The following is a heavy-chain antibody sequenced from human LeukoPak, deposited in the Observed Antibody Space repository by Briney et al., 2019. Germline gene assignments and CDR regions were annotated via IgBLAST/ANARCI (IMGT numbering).Heavy chain of an antibody. CDR3: AKDRIAAAVFHYFYGMDV. V-gene: IGHV3-30*18. D-gene: IGHD6-13*01. J-gene: IGHJ6*02. Sequence: GRSLRLSCAPSRFTFSRYGMHWVRQAPGKGLEWVAVISYVGSNKYYADSVKGRFTISRNNSQNTLYLQMNSLRAEDTAGYYCAKDRIAAAVFHYFYGMDVWGQGTTVTVSS. CDR1: RFTFSRYG. CDR2: ISYVGSNK.